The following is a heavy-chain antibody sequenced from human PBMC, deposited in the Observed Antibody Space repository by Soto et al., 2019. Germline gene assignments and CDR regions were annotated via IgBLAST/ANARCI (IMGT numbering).Heavy chain of an antibody. J-gene: IGHJ6*02. CDR2: IHYSGST. CDR1: GGSISNYY. V-gene: IGHV4-59*08. CDR3: ASRFRPGTIWGYGMDV. Sequence: SETLSLTCTVSGGSISNYYWNWIRQSPGRGLEWIGDIHYSGSTNYNPSLKGRVAISVDTSKNQFSLKLTSVTAADTAVFYCASRFRPGTIWGYGMDVWGQGTTATVSS. D-gene: IGHD7-27*01.